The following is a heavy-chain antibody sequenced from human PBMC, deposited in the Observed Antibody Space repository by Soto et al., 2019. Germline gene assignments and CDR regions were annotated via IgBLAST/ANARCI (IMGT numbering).Heavy chain of an antibody. CDR3: ARSKSSMGSSWYPIYAFDI. CDR1: GGTFSSYA. J-gene: IGHJ3*02. D-gene: IGHD6-13*01. CDR2: IIPIFGTA. Sequence: SVKVSCKASGGTFSSYAISWVRQAPGQGLEWMGGIIPIFGTANYAQKFQGRVTITADESTSTAYMELSSLRSEDMAVYYCARSKSSMGSSWYPIYAFDIWGQGTMVTVSS. V-gene: IGHV1-69*13.